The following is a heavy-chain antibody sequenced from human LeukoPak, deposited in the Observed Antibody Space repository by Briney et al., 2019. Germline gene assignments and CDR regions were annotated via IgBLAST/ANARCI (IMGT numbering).Heavy chain of an antibody. J-gene: IGHJ6*03. Sequence: KSSETLSLTCAVYGGSFSGYYWSWIRQPPGKGLEWIGEINHSGSTNYNPSLKSRVTISVDTSKNQFSLKLSSVTAADTAVYYCARGARRYSSSETYYYYYMDVWGKGTTVTVSS. CDR2: INHSGST. D-gene: IGHD6-6*01. CDR3: ARGARRYSSSETYYYYYMDV. V-gene: IGHV4-34*01. CDR1: GGSFSGYY.